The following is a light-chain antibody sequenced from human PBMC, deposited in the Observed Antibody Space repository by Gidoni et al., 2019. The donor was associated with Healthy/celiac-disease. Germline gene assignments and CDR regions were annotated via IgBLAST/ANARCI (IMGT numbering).Light chain of an antibody. CDR2: AAS. V-gene: IGKV1-39*01. CDR3: QQSYSTLVT. J-gene: IGKJ4*01. Sequence: DIQMTQSPSPLSASVGDRVTITCRASPSISSYLNWDQQKPGKAPKLLIYAASSLQSGVPSRFSGSGSGTDFTLTISSLQPEDFATYYCQQSYSTLVTFGGGTKVEIK. CDR1: PSISSY.